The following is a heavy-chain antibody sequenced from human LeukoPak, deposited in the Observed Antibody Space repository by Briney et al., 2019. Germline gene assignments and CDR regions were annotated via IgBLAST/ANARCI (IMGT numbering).Heavy chain of an antibody. CDR1: GFTFSSYW. CDR3: AREGSGSYSNAFDI. V-gene: IGHV3-7*01. CDR2: IKQDGSEK. J-gene: IGHJ3*02. Sequence: VGSLRLSCAASGFTFSSYWMSWVRQAPGKGLEWVANIKQDGSEKYYVDSVKGRFTISRDNAKNSLYLQMNSLRAEDTAVYYCAREGSGSYSNAFDIWGQGTMVTVSS. D-gene: IGHD1-26*01.